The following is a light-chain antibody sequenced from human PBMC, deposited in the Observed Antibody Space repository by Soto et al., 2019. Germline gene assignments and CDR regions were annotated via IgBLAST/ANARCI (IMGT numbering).Light chain of an antibody. Sequence: ELVMTQSPASLSVSPGERATLSCRATQSVSTDLAWYQQKPGQAPRLLIYGASTRATDIAARFSGSGSGTDFTPNISTLQSEDLALYYCHHDNYCPPSFGHGTRLESK. CDR1: QSVSTD. J-gene: IGKJ2*01. CDR3: HHDNYCPPS. V-gene: IGKV3-15*01. CDR2: GAS.